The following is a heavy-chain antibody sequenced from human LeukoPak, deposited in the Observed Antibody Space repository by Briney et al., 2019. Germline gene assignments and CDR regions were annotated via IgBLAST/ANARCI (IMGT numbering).Heavy chain of an antibody. CDR1: GFTVSSNY. J-gene: IGHJ6*02. CDR3: ARVVPAAKNYYYYGMDV. Sequence: GGSLRLSCAASGFTVSSNYMSWVRQAPGKGLEWVPVIYSGGSTYYADSVKGRFTISRDNSKNTLYLQMNSLRAEDTAVYYCARVVPAAKNYYYYGMDVWGQGTTVTVSS. V-gene: IGHV3-53*01. D-gene: IGHD2-2*01. CDR2: IYSGGST.